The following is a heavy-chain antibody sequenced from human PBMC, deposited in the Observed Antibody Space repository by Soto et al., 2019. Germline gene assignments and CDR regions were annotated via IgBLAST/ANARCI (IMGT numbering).Heavy chain of an antibody. V-gene: IGHV3-33*01. CDR2: ILNDGSNR. Sequence: QVQLVESGGGVVQPGRSLRLSCAASGFTFSNYGMHWVRQAPGKGLEWVAVILNDGSNRYHADSVKDRFTISRDKSKNMLYLQMNGRRAEDAAVYYCARDDEYSGNGMDVWGQGTTVTVS. CDR3: ARDDEYSGNGMDV. CDR1: GFTFSNYG. D-gene: IGHD3-10*01. J-gene: IGHJ6*02.